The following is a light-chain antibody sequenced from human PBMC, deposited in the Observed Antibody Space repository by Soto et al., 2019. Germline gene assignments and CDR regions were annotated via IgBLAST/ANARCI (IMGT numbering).Light chain of an antibody. CDR2: EVS. Sequence: QSALTQPPSASGSPGQSVTISCTGTSSDVGGYNYVSWYQQHPGKAPKLMIYEVSKRPSGVPDRFSGSKSSNRASLTVSGLQAEDEGDYYCSSYACSNYLGLFGGGTMLTVL. V-gene: IGLV2-8*01. CDR1: SSDVGGYNY. CDR3: SSYACSNYLGL. J-gene: IGLJ2*01.